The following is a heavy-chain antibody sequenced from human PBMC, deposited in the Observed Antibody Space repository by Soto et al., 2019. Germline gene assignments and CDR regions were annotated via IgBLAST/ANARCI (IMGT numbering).Heavy chain of an antibody. CDR3: ARGDGRDAFDI. CDR2: IYYSGST. V-gene: IGHV4-31*03. J-gene: IGHJ3*02. D-gene: IGHD1-26*01. Sequence: QVQLQESGPGLVKPSQTLSLTCTVSGGSISSGGYYWSWLRQHPGQGLEWIGYIYYSGSTYYNPSLQSRVSISADTSEKQFALKLSSATAADTAVYYCARGDGRDAFDIWGQGTMVTVSS. CDR1: GGSISSGGYY.